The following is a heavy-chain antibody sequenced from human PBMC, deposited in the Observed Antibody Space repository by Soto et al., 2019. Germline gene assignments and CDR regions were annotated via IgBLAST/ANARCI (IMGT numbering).Heavy chain of an antibody. CDR1: GFSFSDYY. CDR2: ISSSGSTT. V-gene: IGHV3-11*01. CDR3: GLGLSLDY. Sequence: PGGSLRLSCATSGFSFSDYYMSWTRQAPGKGLEWVSYISSSGSTTHYADSVKGRFIISRDNAKNALYLQMSSLRVDDTAVYYCGLGLSLDYWGLGTLVTVSS. J-gene: IGHJ4*02. D-gene: IGHD2-15*01.